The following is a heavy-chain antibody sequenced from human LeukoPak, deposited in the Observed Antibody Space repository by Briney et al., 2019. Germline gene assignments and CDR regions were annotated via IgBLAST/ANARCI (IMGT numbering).Heavy chain of an antibody. J-gene: IGHJ1*01. V-gene: IGHV3-15*01. D-gene: IGHD2-15*01. Sequence: GGSLRLSCAASGFTFSNAWMSWVRQAPGKGLEWVGRIKSNTDGGSTDYAAPVKGRFTISRDDSKNTLDLQMNSLRAEDPAVYYCATGYCSGESCYTKSSPFQHWGQGTLVTVSS. CDR3: ATGYCSGESCYTKSSPFQH. CDR2: IKSNTDGGST. CDR1: GFTFSNAW.